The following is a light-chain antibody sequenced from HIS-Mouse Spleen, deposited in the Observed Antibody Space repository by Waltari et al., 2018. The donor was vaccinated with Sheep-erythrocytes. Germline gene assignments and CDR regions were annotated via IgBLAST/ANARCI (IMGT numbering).Light chain of an antibody. CDR2: DVS. Sequence: QSALTQPRSVSGSPGQSVTIPSTGTSSDVGGYNYVSWYQQHPGKPPKPMIYDVSKRPSGVPDRFSGSKSGNPASLTISGLQAEDEADYYCCSYAGSYNHVFATGTKVTVL. J-gene: IGLJ1*01. V-gene: IGLV2-11*01. CDR1: SSDVGGYNY. CDR3: CSYAGSYNHV.